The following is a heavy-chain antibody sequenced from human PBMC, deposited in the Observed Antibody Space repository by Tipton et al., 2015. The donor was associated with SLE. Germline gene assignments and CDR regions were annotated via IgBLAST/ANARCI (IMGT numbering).Heavy chain of an antibody. Sequence: SLRLSCEASGFTFSSYWMHWVRQAPGKGLVWVSDISRDGTTTSYADSVKGRFTISRDNAKNTLYLQMNSLRDEDTAVYYCARGGGRGYGVWGQGTLVTVSS. D-gene: IGHD4/OR15-4a*01. V-gene: IGHV3-74*01. J-gene: IGHJ4*02. CDR2: ISRDGTTT. CDR3: ARGGGRGYGV. CDR1: GFTFSSYW.